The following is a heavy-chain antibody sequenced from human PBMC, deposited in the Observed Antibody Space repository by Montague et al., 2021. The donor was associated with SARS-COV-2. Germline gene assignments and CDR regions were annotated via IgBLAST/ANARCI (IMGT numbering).Heavy chain of an antibody. D-gene: IGHD3-22*01. CDR1: GGSISGYY. CDR3: AREPYYYDSSGYPYYYYYGMDV. CDR2: IYYTGST. Sequence: SETLSLTCTVSGGSISGYYWTWIRQPPGKGLEWLGHIYYTGSTKYSPSLRSRVTISIDTPKNQFSLKLRSVTAADTAVYFCAREPYYYDSSGYPYYYYYGMDVWGQGTTVTVSS. V-gene: IGHV4-59*01. J-gene: IGHJ6*02.